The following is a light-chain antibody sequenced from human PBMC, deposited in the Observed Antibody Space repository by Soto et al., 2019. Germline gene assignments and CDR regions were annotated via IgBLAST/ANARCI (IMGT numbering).Light chain of an antibody. CDR1: QAITND. V-gene: IGKV1-17*01. CDR3: LQHNSYPRT. CDR2: AAS. J-gene: IGKJ1*01. Sequence: DIPMTQSPSSLSASVGDRVTITCRASQAITNDLSWYQQKPGEPPKRLIYAASTLYSGLPSRFSGSGSGTEFTLTISSLQPEDFATYFCLQHNSYPRTFGQGTKVEIK.